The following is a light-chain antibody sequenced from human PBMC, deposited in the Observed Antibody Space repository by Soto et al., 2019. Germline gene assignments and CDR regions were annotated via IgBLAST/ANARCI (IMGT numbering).Light chain of an antibody. CDR2: AAS. V-gene: IGKV3-15*01. J-gene: IGKJ1*01. CDR1: KTIDTN. Sequence: ILVTQSPGTLSVSPVQRATLSCRASKTIDTNLAWYQQKPVQAPRLLIFAASTRATGIPARFSGSGSGTEFSLTITSRQSEDFALYYYQQYTNRLPWTFGEGTKVDIK. CDR3: QQYTNRLPWT.